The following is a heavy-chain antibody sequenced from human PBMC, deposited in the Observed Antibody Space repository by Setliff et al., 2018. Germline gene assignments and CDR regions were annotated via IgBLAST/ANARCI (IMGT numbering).Heavy chain of an antibody. J-gene: IGHJ4*02. CDR3: ARGETYYYDSSGYEGKYYFDY. V-gene: IGHV4-38-2*01. Sequence: SETLSLTCAVSGYSISSGYYWGWIRQPPGKGLEWIGSIYHSGSTYYNPSLKSRVTISADTSKNQFSLKLSSVTAADTAVYYCARGETYYYDSSGYEGKYYFDYWGQGALVTVSS. CDR1: GYSISSGYY. D-gene: IGHD3-22*01. CDR2: IYHSGST.